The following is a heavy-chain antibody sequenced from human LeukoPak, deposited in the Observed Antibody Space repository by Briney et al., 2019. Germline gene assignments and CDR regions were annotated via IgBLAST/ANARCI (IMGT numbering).Heavy chain of an antibody. CDR2: INPNSGDT. CDR3: ASFAGYGGNSLDF. Sequence: GASVKVSCKASGYTFTGYYMHWVRQAPGQGLEWMGRINPNSGDTNYAQKFQGRVTMTRGTSISTAYMELSSLRSDDTAVYYCASFAGYGGNSLDFWGQGTLVTVSS. J-gene: IGHJ4*02. V-gene: IGHV1-2*06. CDR1: GYTFTGYY. D-gene: IGHD4-23*01.